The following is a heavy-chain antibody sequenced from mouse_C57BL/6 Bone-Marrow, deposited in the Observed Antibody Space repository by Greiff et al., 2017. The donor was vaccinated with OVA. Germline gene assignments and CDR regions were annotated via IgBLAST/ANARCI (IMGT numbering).Heavy chain of an antibody. D-gene: IGHD1-1*01. CDR1: GFSLSTFGMG. J-gene: IGHJ1*03. Sequence: QVTLKVCGPGILQPSQTLSLTCSFSGFSLSTFGMGVGWIRQPSGKGLEWLAHIWWDDDKYYNPALKSRLTISKDTSKNQVFLKIANVDTADTATYYCARIPFYYYGSSYDWYFDVWGTGTTVTVSS. V-gene: IGHV8-8*01. CDR3: ARIPFYYYGSSYDWYFDV. CDR2: IWWDDDK.